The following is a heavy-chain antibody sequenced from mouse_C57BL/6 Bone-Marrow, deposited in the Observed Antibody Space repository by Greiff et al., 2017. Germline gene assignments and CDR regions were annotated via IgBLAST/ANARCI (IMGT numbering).Heavy chain of an antibody. V-gene: IGHV1-69*01. CDR1: GYTFTSYW. D-gene: IGHD1-1*01. Sequence: QVQLQQPGAELVMPGASVKLSCKASGYTFTSYWMHWVKQRPGQGPEWIGEIDPSDSYTNYNQKFKGKSTLTVDKSSSTAYMQLSSLTSEDSAVYYCAREIYLGYFDVWGTGTTVTVSS. CDR3: AREIYLGYFDV. J-gene: IGHJ1*03. CDR2: IDPSDSYT.